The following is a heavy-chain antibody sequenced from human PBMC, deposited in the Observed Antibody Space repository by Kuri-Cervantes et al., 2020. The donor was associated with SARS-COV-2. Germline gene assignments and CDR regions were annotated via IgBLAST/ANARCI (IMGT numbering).Heavy chain of an antibody. CDR2: INSDGSST. Sequence: GESLKIPCAASGFTFSSYWMHWVRQAPGKGLVWVSRINSDGSSTSYADSVKGRFTISRDNAKNTLYLQMNSLRAEDTAVYYCATLDSMDVWGQGTTVTVSS. CDR3: ATLDSMDV. D-gene: IGHD1-1*01. CDR1: GFTFSSYW. V-gene: IGHV3-74*01. J-gene: IGHJ6*02.